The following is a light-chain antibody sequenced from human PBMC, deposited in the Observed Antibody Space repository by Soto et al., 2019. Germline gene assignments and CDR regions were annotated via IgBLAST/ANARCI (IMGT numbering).Light chain of an antibody. CDR2: NNN. CDR1: YSNFGSNI. CDR3: ASWDDSLNDVL. J-gene: IGLJ2*01. Sequence: QSVLTQPPSASGTPGQRVTISCSGSYSNFGSNIVNWYQHFPGTAPKLLIYNNNKRPSGVPDRFSASKSGTSVSLAISGLQSEDEAIYYSASWDDSLNDVLFGGGTKLTVL. V-gene: IGLV1-44*01.